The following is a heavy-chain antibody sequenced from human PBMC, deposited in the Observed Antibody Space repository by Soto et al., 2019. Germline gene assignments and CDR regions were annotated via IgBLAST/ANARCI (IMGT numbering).Heavy chain of an antibody. J-gene: IGHJ6*02. CDR1: GYTFTNYW. CDR3: AASIFYYGMDV. Sequence: GESLKISCKGSGYTFTNYWIGCVRQMPGKGLEWMGIIYPGDSDTKYNPSFQGQVTISADKYITTTYLRWTSLKASDTAIYYCAASIFYYGMDVWGQGTTVTVSS. V-gene: IGHV5-51*01. CDR2: IYPGDSDT.